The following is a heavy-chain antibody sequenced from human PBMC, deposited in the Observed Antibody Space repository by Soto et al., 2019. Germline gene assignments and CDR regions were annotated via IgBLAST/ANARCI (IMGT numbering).Heavy chain of an antibody. D-gene: IGHD2-15*01. V-gene: IGHV4-59*01. Sequence: QVQLQESGPGLVKPSETLSLTCTVSGGSISSYYWRWIRQPPGKGLEGIGYIYYSGSTNYNPSLKSRVTISVDTSKNQFSLKLSSVTAADTAVYYCARQSVDVLFDYWGQGTLVTVSS. J-gene: IGHJ4*02. CDR2: IYYSGST. CDR3: ARQSVDVLFDY. CDR1: GGSISSYY.